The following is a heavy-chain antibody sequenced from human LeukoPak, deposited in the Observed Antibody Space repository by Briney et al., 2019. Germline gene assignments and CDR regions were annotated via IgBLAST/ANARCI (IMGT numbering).Heavy chain of an antibody. CDR1: GFTFSSYG. CDR3: ARRSRGYCSGGSCYSPFGY. J-gene: IGHJ4*02. D-gene: IGHD2-15*01. CDR2: IRYDGSNK. V-gene: IGHV3-30*02. Sequence: GGSLRLSCAASGFTFSSYGMHWVRQAPGKGLEWVAFIRYDGSNKFYADSVKGRFTISRDNSKNTLYLQLNSLRAEDTAVYYCARRSRGYCSGGSCYSPFGYWGQGTLVTVSS.